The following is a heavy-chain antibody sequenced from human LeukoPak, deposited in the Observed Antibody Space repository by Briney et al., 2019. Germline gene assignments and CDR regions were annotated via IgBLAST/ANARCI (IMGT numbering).Heavy chain of an antibody. CDR2: SYYSGST. Sequence: PSETLSLTCTVSGGSISSSSYYWGWLRQPPGKGLEWIGSSYYSGSTYYNPSLKSRVTISVDTSKDQFSLKLSSVTAADTAVYYCARTLSGSYYAFDIWGQGTMITVSS. D-gene: IGHD1-26*01. CDR3: ARTLSGSYYAFDI. CDR1: GGSISSSSYY. J-gene: IGHJ3*02. V-gene: IGHV4-39*01.